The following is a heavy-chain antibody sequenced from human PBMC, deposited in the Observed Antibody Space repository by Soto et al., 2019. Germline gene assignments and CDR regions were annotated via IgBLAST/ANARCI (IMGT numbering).Heavy chain of an antibody. V-gene: IGHV3-7*04. CDR3: ARDILLWFGEHPAGMDV. CDR2: IKQDGSEK. D-gene: IGHD3-10*01. Sequence: EVQLVESGGGLVQPGGSLRLSCAASGFTFSSYWMSWVRQAPGKGLEWVANIKQDGSEKYYVDSVKGRFTISRDNAKNSMYLQMNSLRAEDTAVYYCARDILLWFGEHPAGMDVWGQGTTVTVSS. CDR1: GFTFSSYW. J-gene: IGHJ6*02.